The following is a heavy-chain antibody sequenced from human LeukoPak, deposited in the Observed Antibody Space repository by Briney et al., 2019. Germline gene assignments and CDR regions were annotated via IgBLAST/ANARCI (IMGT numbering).Heavy chain of an antibody. Sequence: ASVKVSCKASRYTFTSYYMHWVRQAPGQGLEWMGWINPNSGGTNYAQKFQGRVTMTRDTSISTAYMEVSRLRSDDTAVYYCARGLRQLASLDYWGQGTLVTVSS. J-gene: IGHJ4*02. D-gene: IGHD6-6*01. CDR3: ARGLRQLASLDY. CDR2: INPNSGGT. CDR1: RYTFTSYY. V-gene: IGHV1-2*02.